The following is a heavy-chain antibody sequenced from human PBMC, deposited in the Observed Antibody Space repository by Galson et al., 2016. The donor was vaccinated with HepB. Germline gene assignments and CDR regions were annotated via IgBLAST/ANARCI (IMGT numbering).Heavy chain of an antibody. D-gene: IGHD6-19*01. CDR1: GFTFGAYG. CDR3: ARDWGSSGWYNWFDP. J-gene: IGHJ5*02. CDR2: ISGSGGP. V-gene: IGHV3-23*01. Sequence: SLRLSCAASGFTFGAYGMSWVRLAPGKGLEWVSSISGSGGPKYADSVKGRFTISRDNSKNTVYLQMNNLRREDTALYYCARDWGSSGWYNWFDPWGQGTLVTVSS.